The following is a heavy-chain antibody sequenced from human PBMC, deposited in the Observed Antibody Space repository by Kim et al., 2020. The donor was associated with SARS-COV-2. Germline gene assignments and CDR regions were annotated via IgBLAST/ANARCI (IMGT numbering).Heavy chain of an antibody. D-gene: IGHD3-3*01. Sequence: SETLSLTCTVSGGSISSYYWSWIRQPPGKGLEWIGYIYYSGSTNYNPSLKSRVTISVDTSKNQFSLKLSSVTAADTAVYYCAREGDYDFWSCYWGYWGQGTLVTVSS. CDR1: GGSISSYY. CDR2: IYYSGST. CDR3: AREGDYDFWSCYWGY. J-gene: IGHJ4*02. V-gene: IGHV4-59*01.